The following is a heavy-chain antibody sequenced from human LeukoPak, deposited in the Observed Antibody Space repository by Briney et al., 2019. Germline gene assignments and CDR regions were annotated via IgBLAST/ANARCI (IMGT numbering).Heavy chain of an antibody. J-gene: IGHJ4*02. CDR3: AKDRMLGYYYDSSGYLALDY. Sequence: GGSLRLSCAASGFTFSGSAMHWVRQASGKGLEWVSAISGSGGSTYYADSVKGRFTISRDNSKNTLYLQMNSLRAEDTAVYYCAKDRMLGYYYDSSGYLALDYWGQGTLVTVSS. V-gene: IGHV3-23*01. D-gene: IGHD3-22*01. CDR2: ISGSGGST. CDR1: GFTFSGSA.